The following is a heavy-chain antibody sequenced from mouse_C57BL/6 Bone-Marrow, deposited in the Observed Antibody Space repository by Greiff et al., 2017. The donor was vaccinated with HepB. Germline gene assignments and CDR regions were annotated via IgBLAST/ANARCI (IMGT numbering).Heavy chain of an antibody. CDR2: IYPRSGNT. V-gene: IGHV1-81*01. Sequence: QVQLQQSGAELARPGASVKLSCKASGYTFTSYGISWVKQRTGQGLEWIGEIYPRSGNTYYNEKFKGEATLTADKSSSTAYMELRSLTSEDSAVYFCARSDYYGSSRDFDYWGQGTTLTVSS. D-gene: IGHD1-1*01. J-gene: IGHJ2*01. CDR3: ARSDYYGSSRDFDY. CDR1: GYTFTSYG.